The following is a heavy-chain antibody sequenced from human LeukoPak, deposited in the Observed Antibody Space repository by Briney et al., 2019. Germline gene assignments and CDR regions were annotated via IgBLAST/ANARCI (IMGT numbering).Heavy chain of an antibody. V-gene: IGHV4-4*02. D-gene: IGHD3-16*01. CDR3: ARVTVSGGSFDY. Sequence: KPSGTLSLTCAVSGGSISSSNWWSWVRQPPGKGLEWIGEIYHSGSTNYNQSLESRVAISVDKSKNQFSLKLSSVTAADTAVYYCARVTVSGGSFDYWGQGTLVTVSS. CDR1: GGSISSSNW. CDR2: IYHSGST. J-gene: IGHJ4*02.